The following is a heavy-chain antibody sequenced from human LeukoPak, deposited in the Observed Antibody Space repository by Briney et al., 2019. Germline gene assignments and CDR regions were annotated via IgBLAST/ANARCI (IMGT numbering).Heavy chain of an antibody. CDR3: TRDPTQYLRYGYFDY. V-gene: IGHV3-21*01. Sequence: GALRLSCAASGFTVGSNYMNWVRQAPGKGLEWVSSINNVGSHIYYAGSVRGRFTISRDNAKNSLYLQMSSLRAEDTAVYYCTRDPTQYLRYGYFDYWGQGTLVTVSS. CDR2: INNVGSHI. CDR1: GFTVGSNY. J-gene: IGHJ4*02. D-gene: IGHD4-11*01.